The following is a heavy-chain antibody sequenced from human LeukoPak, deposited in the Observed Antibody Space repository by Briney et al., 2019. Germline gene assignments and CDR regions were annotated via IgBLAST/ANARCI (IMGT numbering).Heavy chain of an antibody. D-gene: IGHD3-22*01. CDR1: GITLSNYA. CDR3: AKRGVVIRVILVGFHKEAYYFDS. V-gene: IGHV3-23*01. J-gene: IGHJ4*02. CDR2: ISGSGGGT. Sequence: GGSLRLSCAVSGITLSNYAMSWVRQAPGKGLEWVAGISGSGGGTNYADSVKGRFTISRDNPKNTLYLQMSNERADDTAVYFCAKRGVVIRVILVGFHKEAYYFDSWGQGALVTVSS.